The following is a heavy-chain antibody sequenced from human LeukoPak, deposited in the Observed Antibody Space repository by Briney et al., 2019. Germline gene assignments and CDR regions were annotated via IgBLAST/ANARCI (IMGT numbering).Heavy chain of an antibody. CDR2: ISSSSSTI. CDR3: ARSSGRYYNHDH. J-gene: IGHJ4*02. CDR1: GFTFSSYS. Sequence: GGSLRLSCVASGFTFSSYSMNWVRQAPGKGLEWLSYISSSSSTIFYADSVKGRFTVSRDNAKNSLYLQMNSLRDEDTAVYYCARSSGRYYNHDHWGQGTLVTVSS. D-gene: IGHD3-10*01. V-gene: IGHV3-48*02.